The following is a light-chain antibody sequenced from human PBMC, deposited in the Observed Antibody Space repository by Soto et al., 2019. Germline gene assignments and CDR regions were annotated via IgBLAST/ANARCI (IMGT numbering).Light chain of an antibody. CDR3: QQYNNWPRT. Sequence: EIVMTQSPATLSVSPGERATLSCRASQSVSSNLAWYQQKPGQAPRLLIYGASTRATGIPARFSGSGSGTEFTLTISSLLSEDFPVYYCQQYNNWPRTFGQGTKVEIK. V-gene: IGKV3-15*01. CDR2: GAS. J-gene: IGKJ1*01. CDR1: QSVSSN.